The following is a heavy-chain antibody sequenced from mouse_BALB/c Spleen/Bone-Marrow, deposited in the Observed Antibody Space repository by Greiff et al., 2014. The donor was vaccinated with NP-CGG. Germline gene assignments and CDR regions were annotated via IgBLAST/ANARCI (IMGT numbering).Heavy chain of an antibody. CDR3: AAYDYGSSAFAY. CDR1: GFNIKDTY. CDR2: IDPANGNT. V-gene: IGHV14-3*02. D-gene: IGHD1-1*01. J-gene: IGHJ3*01. Sequence: VQLQQSGAELVKPGASVKLSCTASGFNIKDTYMHWVKQRPEQGLEWIGRIDPANGNTKYDPKFQGKATITADTSSNTAYLQRSSMTSEDTAVYYGAAYDYGSSAFAYWGQGTLVTVSA.